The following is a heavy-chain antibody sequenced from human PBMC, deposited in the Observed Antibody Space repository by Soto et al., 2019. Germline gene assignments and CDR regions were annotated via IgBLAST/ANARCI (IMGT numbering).Heavy chain of an antibody. Sequence: SETLSLTCTVSGGSISSYYWSWIRQPPGKGLEWIGYIYYSGSTNYNPSLKSRVTISVDTSKNQFSLKLTSVTAADRAVYYCARRGPNNSYGYDHRLDPWGQGTLVTVSS. CDR2: IYYSGST. CDR3: ARRGPNNSYGYDHRLDP. D-gene: IGHD5-18*01. J-gene: IGHJ5*02. V-gene: IGHV4-59*08. CDR1: GGSISSYY.